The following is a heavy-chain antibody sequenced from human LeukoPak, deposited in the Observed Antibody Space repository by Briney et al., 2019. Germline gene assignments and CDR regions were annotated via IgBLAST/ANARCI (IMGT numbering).Heavy chain of an antibody. Sequence: SETLSLTCTVSGGSISSYYWSWIRQPAGKGLEWIGRIYTSGSTNYNPSLKSRVTMSVDTSKNQFSLKLSSVTAADTAVYYCARWRDYYDSSGYYYGNWFDPWGQGTLVTVSS. CDR1: GGSISSYY. CDR3: ARWRDYYDSSGYYYGNWFDP. CDR2: IYTSGST. J-gene: IGHJ5*02. V-gene: IGHV4-4*07. D-gene: IGHD3-22*01.